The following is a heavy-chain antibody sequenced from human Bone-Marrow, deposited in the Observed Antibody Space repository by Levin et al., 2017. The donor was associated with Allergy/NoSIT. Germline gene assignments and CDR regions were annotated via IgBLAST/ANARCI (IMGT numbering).Heavy chain of an antibody. D-gene: IGHD2-2*02. CDR2: IYYSGST. J-gene: IGHJ6*02. CDR1: GGSISSGDYY. Sequence: SSETLSLTCTVSGGSISSGDYYWSWIRQPPGKGLEWIGYIYYSGSTYYNPSLKSRVTISVDTSKNQFSLKLSSVTAADTAVYYCARAGFSQLLYRTYYYGMDVWGQGTTVTVSS. V-gene: IGHV4-30-4*01. CDR3: ARAGFSQLLYRTYYYGMDV.